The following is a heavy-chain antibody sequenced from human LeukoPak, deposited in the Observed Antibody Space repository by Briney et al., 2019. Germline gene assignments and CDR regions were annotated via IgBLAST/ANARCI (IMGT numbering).Heavy chain of an antibody. Sequence: GGSLRLSCAASGFTFSSYWMSWVRQAPGKGLEWVANIKQDGSEKYYVDSVKGRFTISRDNAKNSLYLQMNSLRAEDTAVYYCAKVRLWFGEFPYYFDYWGQGTLVTVSS. V-gene: IGHV3-7*01. J-gene: IGHJ4*02. D-gene: IGHD3-10*01. CDR3: AKVRLWFGEFPYYFDY. CDR2: IKQDGSEK. CDR1: GFTFSSYW.